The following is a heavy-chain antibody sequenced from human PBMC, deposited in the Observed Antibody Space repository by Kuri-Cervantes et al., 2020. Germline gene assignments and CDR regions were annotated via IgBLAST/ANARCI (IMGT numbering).Heavy chain of an antibody. Sequence: SETLSLTCTVSGGSISSSSYYWGWIRQPPGKGLEWVGEINHSGSTNYNPSLKSRVTISVDTSKNQFSLKLSSVTAADTAVYYCARGRGSSWYYFQHWGQGTLVTVSS. CDR1: GGSISSSSYY. J-gene: IGHJ1*01. CDR2: INHSGST. V-gene: IGHV4-39*07. CDR3: ARGRGSSWYYFQH. D-gene: IGHD6-13*01.